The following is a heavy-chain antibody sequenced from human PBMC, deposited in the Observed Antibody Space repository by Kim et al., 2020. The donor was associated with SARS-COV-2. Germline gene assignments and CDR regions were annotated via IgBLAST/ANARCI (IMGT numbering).Heavy chain of an antibody. CDR1: GYTLTALS. D-gene: IGHD3-10*01. Sequence: ASVKVSCEVSGYTLTALSMHWVRQAPGKGLEWMGGFDPEDGETIYAQKFQGRVTMTEDTSTDTAYMELSSLRSEDTAVYYCATDRYYGSGSYLGYWGQGTLVTVSS. CDR2: FDPEDGET. V-gene: IGHV1-24*01. J-gene: IGHJ4*02. CDR3: ATDRYYGSGSYLGY.